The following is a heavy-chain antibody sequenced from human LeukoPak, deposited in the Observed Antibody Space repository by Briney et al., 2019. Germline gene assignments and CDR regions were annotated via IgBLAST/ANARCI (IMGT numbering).Heavy chain of an antibody. V-gene: IGHV4-59*01. CDR1: GGSISSYY. D-gene: IGHD6-13*01. J-gene: IGHJ4*02. Sequence: KASETLSLTCTVSGGSISSYYWSWIRQPPGKGLEWIGYIYYSGSTNYNPSLKSRVTISVDTSKNQFSLKLSSVTAADTAVYYCATSIAAAGTGDFDYWGQGTLVTVSS. CDR3: ATSIAAAGTGDFDY. CDR2: IYYSGST.